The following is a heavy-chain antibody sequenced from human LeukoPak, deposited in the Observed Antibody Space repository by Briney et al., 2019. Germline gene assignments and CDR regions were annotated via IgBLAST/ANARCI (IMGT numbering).Heavy chain of an antibody. CDR3: ARYSTYYYDSSGYPAGFDY. D-gene: IGHD3-22*01. Sequence: SETLSPTCTVSGGSISSGGYYWSWIRQHPGKGLEWIGYIYYSGSTYYNPSLKSRVTISVDTSKNQFSLKLSSVTAADTAVYYCARYSTYYYDSSGYPAGFDYWGPGTLVTVSS. J-gene: IGHJ4*02. V-gene: IGHV4-31*03. CDR1: GGSISSGGYY. CDR2: IYYSGST.